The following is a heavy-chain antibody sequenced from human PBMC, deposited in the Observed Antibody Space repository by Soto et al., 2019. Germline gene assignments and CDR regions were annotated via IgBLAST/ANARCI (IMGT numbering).Heavy chain of an antibody. J-gene: IGHJ4*02. V-gene: IGHV5-10-1*03. D-gene: IGHD3-22*01. CDR1: GYIFTTYW. CDR3: AKHHTYESRGYYYV. CDR2: IDPSDSNT. Sequence: EVQLVQSGAEVKKPGESLRISCKGSGYIFTTYWISWVRQMPGKGLEWMGRIDPSDSNTNYSPSFQGHVTISADKSISTAYLQWSSLKASNTAMYYCAKHHTYESRGYYYVWGQGTLVTVSS.